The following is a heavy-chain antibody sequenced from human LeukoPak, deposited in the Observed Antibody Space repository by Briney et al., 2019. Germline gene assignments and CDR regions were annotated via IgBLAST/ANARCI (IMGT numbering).Heavy chain of an antibody. CDR3: ARVCSSTSCYTDYYYYMDV. J-gene: IGHJ6*03. D-gene: IGHD2-2*02. CDR2: ISAYNGNT. V-gene: IGHV1-18*01. Sequence: ASVKPSCKASGYTFTSYGISWVRQAPGQGLEWMGWISAYNGNTNYAQKLQGRVTMTTDTSTSTAYMELRSLRSDDTAVYYCARVCSSTSCYTDYYYYMDVWGKGTTVTVSS. CDR1: GYTFTSYG.